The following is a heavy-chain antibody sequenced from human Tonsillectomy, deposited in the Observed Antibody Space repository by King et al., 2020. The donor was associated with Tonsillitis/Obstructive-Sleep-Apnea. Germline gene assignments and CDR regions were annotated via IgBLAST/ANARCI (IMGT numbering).Heavy chain of an antibody. Sequence: VQLQQWGAGLLKPSKTLSLTCAIYGGSFSGYYWSWIRQPPGKGLEWIGKINHSGSTNYNPSLKSRVTISVDTSKDQFSLKRNSVTAADTAVYYCARGYCSSTSCYPYYYYMDVWGKGTTVTVSS. CDR2: INHSGST. CDR1: GGSFSGYY. CDR3: ARGYCSSTSCYPYYYYMDV. D-gene: IGHD2-2*01. J-gene: IGHJ6*03. V-gene: IGHV4-34*01.